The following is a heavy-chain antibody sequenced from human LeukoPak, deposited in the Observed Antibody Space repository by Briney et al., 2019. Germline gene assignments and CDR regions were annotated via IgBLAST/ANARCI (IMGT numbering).Heavy chain of an antibody. V-gene: IGHV3-15*01. CDR2: IKGKTDGGTT. CDR1: GFAFNYAW. J-gene: IGHJ4*02. D-gene: IGHD6-13*01. Sequence: GGSLRLSCAASGFAFNYAWASWVRQAPGKGLEWVGRIKGKTDGGTTDYAAPVKGRFTISRDDSKNTLYLQMNSLKTEDTAVYYCTRQQLVFDYWGQGTLVTVSS. CDR3: TRQQLVFDY.